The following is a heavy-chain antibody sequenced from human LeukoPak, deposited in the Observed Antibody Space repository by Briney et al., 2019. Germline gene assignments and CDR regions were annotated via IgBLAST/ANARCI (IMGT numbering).Heavy chain of an antibody. J-gene: IGHJ5*02. D-gene: IGHD3-10*01. Sequence: GGSLRLSCAASGFTLSSYAMHWVRQAPGKGLEWVAVISYDGSNKYYADSVKGRFTISRDNSKNTLYLQMNSLRAEDTAVYYCARSYYGSGSYYVPFDPWGQGTLVTVSS. V-gene: IGHV3-30*04. CDR2: ISYDGSNK. CDR3: ARSYYGSGSYYVPFDP. CDR1: GFTLSSYA.